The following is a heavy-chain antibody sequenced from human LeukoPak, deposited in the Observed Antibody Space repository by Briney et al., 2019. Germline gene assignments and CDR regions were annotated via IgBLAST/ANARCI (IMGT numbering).Heavy chain of an antibody. Sequence: GGSLRLSCAASGFTFSSYEMNWVRQAPGKGLEWVSYISSSGSTIYYADSVKGRFTISRDNAKNSLYLQMNSLRAEDTAVYFCARRPRDSSGYYLGAFHDWGQGTTVTVSS. J-gene: IGHJ3*01. D-gene: IGHD3-22*01. CDR3: ARRPRDSSGYYLGAFHD. V-gene: IGHV3-48*03. CDR1: GFTFSSYE. CDR2: ISSSGSTI.